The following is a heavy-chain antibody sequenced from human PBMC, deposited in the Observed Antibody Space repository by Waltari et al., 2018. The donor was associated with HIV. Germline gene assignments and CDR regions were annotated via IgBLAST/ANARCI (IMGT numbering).Heavy chain of an antibody. CDR2: IIPILGIA. V-gene: IGHV1-69*08. J-gene: IGHJ4*02. D-gene: IGHD6-19*01. Sequence: QVQLVQSGAEVKKPGSSVKVSCKASGGTFSSYTISWVRQAPGQGLEWMGRIIPILGIANYAQKFQGRVTITANKSTSTAYMELSSLRSEDTAVYYCARDAAGYSSGNHYWGQGTLVTVSS. CDR1: GGTFSSYT. CDR3: ARDAAGYSSGNHY.